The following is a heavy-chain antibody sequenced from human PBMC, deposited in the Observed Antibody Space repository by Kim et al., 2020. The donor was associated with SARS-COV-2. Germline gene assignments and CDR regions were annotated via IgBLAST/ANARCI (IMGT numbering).Heavy chain of an antibody. V-gene: IGHV3-7*03. D-gene: IGHD3-3*01. Sequence: GGSLRLSCAASGFTINNYWMTWVRQAPGKGLEWVANINGDGSVKHYMDSMMGRFTISRDNAKNSLFLQMVGLRVEDTAVYYCARDQSPELRLLERPRSYDAFDIWGQGTLVTVSS. CDR3: ARDQSPELRLLERPRSYDAFDI. CDR2: INGDGSVK. CDR1: GFTINNYW. J-gene: IGHJ3*02.